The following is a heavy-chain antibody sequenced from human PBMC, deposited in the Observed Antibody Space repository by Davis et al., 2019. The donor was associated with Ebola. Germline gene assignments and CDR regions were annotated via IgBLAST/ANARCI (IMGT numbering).Heavy chain of an antibody. Sequence: GESLKISCAASGFTFSSYSMNWVRQAPGKGLEWVSYISSSSTLYYADSVQGRFTISRDNSKNTLYLQMNGLRVEDTAIYCCAKDNRNIWSEVWGQGTMVTVSS. CDR3: AKDNRNIWSEV. CDR1: GFTFSSYS. D-gene: IGHD2/OR15-2a*01. J-gene: IGHJ3*01. CDR2: ISSSSTL. V-gene: IGHV3-48*01.